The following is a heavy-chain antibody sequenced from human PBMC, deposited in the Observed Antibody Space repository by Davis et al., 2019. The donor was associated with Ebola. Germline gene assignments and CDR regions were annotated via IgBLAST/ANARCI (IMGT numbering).Heavy chain of an antibody. CDR2: IKQDGSEK. CDR1: GFTFSRYW. V-gene: IGHV3-7*01. Sequence: PGGSLRLSCAASGFTFSRYWMSWVRQAPGKGLEWVANIKQDGSEKNYVDSVKGRFTISRDSAKNSLSLQMNSLRAEDTAVYYCARDLSGQFDYWGQGTLVTVSS. J-gene: IGHJ4*02. D-gene: IGHD3-10*01. CDR3: ARDLSGQFDY.